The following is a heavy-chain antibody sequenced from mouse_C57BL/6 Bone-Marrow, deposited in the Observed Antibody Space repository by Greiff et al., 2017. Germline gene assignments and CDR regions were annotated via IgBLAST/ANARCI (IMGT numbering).Heavy chain of an antibody. J-gene: IGHJ3*01. V-gene: IGHV14-4*01. Sequence: EVQLQQSGAELVRPGASVKLSCTASGFNIKDDYMHWVQQRPEQGLEWIGWIDPEYGDPAYASKFQGQATITADTSSNTAYLQLSSLTSEDTAVYYCTTRDYYGSEAWFAYWGQGTLVTVSA. CDR2: IDPEYGDP. D-gene: IGHD1-1*01. CDR1: GFNIKDDY. CDR3: TTRDYYGSEAWFAY.